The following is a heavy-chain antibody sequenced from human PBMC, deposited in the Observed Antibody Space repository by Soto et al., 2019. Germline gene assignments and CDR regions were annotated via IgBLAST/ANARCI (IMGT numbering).Heavy chain of an antibody. V-gene: IGHV5-51*01. CDR3: ARGYFDSGHGYDL. CDR1: GHLFNNHW. Sequence: GESLKISCKGPGHLFNNHWIGWVRQTTGKGLEWMGLIFTRDSETKTSPSSQGHVSFSVDNSINTVYLQWTSLKTTDTGIYFCARGYFDSGHGYDLWGQGTLVTVSS. CDR2: IFTRDSET. J-gene: IGHJ5*02. D-gene: IGHD3-10*01.